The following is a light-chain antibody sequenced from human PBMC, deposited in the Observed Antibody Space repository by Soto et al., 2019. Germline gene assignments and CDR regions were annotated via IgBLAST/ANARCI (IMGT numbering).Light chain of an antibody. CDR1: QGISNF. V-gene: IGKV1-27*01. CDR2: AAS. Sequence: DIQMTQSPSSLSASVGDGVTITCRASQGISNFLAWHQQKPGKVPKLLIYAASTLQSGVPSRFSASGSGTDFTLTITSLQPEDVATYYCQEYNSAPWTFGQGTKVEIK. J-gene: IGKJ1*01. CDR3: QEYNSAPWT.